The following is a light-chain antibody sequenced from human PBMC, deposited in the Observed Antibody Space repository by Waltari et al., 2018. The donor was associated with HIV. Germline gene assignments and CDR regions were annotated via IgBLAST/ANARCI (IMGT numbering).Light chain of an antibody. Sequence: QSVLTQPPSVSGAPGPRVTISCTGSSSNIGAGYDGHWYQQLPGTAPKHLIYGNRNRPSVVPDRFSGSKSGTSASLAITGLQAEDEADYYCQSYDSSLSGSWVFGRGTKLTVL. CDR2: GNR. CDR3: QSYDSSLSGSWV. CDR1: SSNIGAGYD. V-gene: IGLV1-40*01. J-gene: IGLJ3*02.